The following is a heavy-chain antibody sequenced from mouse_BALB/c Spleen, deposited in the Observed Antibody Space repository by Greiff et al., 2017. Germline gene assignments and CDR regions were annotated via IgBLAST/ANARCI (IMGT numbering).Heavy chain of an antibody. CDR3: ARTEYGSSDYAMDY. J-gene: IGHJ4*01. CDR2: ISNGGGST. V-gene: IGHV5-12-2*01. CDR1: GFTFSSYT. D-gene: IGHD1-1*01. Sequence: EVQRVESGGGLVQPGGSLKLSCAASGFTFSSYTMSWVRQTPEKRLEWVAYISNGGGSTYYPDTVKGLITISRDNAKNTLYLQMSSLKSEDTAMYYCARTEYGSSDYAMDYWGQGTSVTVSS.